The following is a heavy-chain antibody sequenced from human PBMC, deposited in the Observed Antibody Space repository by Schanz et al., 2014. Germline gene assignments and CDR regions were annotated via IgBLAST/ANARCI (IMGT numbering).Heavy chain of an antibody. CDR3: AKDRQNRVNRVGYYYGMDV. Sequence: EEQLVESGGDLVQPGRSLRLSCAASGFTFDDYAMHWVRQAPGKGLEWVSGISWNSGSIGYADSVKGRFTISRDDAKNSLYLQMNSLRAEDTALYYCAKDRQNRVNRVGYYYGMDVWGQGTTVTVSS. D-gene: IGHD3-16*01. V-gene: IGHV3-9*01. J-gene: IGHJ6*02. CDR1: GFTFDDYA. CDR2: ISWNSGSI.